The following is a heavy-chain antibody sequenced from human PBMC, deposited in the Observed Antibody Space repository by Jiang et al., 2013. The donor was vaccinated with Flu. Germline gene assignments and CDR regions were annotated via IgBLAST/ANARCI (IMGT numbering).Heavy chain of an antibody. V-gene: IGHV4-38-2*01. CDR3: ARGPGYYYDSSGYDY. Sequence: LLKPSETLSLTCDVSGYSISSGYYWGWIRQPPGKGLEWLGSIYHTGSTYYNPSLRSRVTISVDTSKNQFSLKLTSVTAADTAVYYCARGPGYYYDSSGYDYWGQGTLVTVSS. CDR2: IYHTGST. CDR1: GYSISSGYY. J-gene: IGHJ4*02. D-gene: IGHD3-22*01.